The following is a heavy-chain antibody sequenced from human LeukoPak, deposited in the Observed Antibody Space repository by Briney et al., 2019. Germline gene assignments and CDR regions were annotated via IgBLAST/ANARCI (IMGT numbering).Heavy chain of an antibody. V-gene: IGHV4-39*01. J-gene: IGHJ3*02. CDR1: GGSISSSSYY. D-gene: IGHD2-15*01. Sequence: SETLSLTCTVSGGSISSSSYYWGWIRQPPGKGLEWIGSIYYSGNTYYNPSLKSRVTISVDTSKNQFSLKLSSVTAADTAVYYCARSKIVVVVAATGHAFDIWGQGTMVTVSS. CDR2: IYYSGNT. CDR3: ARSKIVVVVAATGHAFDI.